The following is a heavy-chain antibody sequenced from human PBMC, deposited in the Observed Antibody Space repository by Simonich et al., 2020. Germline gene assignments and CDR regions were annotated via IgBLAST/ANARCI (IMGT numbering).Heavy chain of an antibody. J-gene: IGHJ3*02. Sequence: QLQLQESGPGLVKPSETLSLTCTVSGGSISSSSYYWGWIPQPPGKGLEWIRSFYYSGRTTYNPSLKIRVPISVYTSKNQFSLKLSSVTAADTAVYYCARHAGFAFDIWGQGTMVTVSS. V-gene: IGHV4-39*01. CDR2: FYYSGRT. CDR1: GGSISSSSYY. D-gene: IGHD6-13*01. CDR3: ARHAGFAFDI.